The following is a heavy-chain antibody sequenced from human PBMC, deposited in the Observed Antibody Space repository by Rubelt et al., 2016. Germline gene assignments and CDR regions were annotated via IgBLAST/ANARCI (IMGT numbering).Heavy chain of an antibody. V-gene: IGHV1-3*01. CDR3: ARVIWGSGWSNNWFDP. Sequence: QVQLVQSGAEVKKPGASVKVSCKASGYTFTSYAMHWVRQAPGQRLEWMGWINAGNGHTKYSQKFQGRCTITRDTSASTAYMELSSLRSEDTAVYYCARVIWGSGWSNNWFDPWGQGTLVTVSS. J-gene: IGHJ5*02. D-gene: IGHD6-19*01. CDR1: GYTFTSYA. CDR2: INAGNGHT.